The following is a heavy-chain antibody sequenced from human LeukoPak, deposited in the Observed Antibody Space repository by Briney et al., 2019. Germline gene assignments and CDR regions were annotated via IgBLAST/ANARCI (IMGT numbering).Heavy chain of an antibody. Sequence: GGSLRLSCAASGFTFDDYGMSWVRQAPGKGLEWVSGINWNGGSTGYADSVKGRFTISRDNSKNTLYLQMNSLRAEDTAAYYCARGSRGYSGYDYFDYWGQGTLVTVSS. CDR3: ARGSRGYSGYDYFDY. J-gene: IGHJ4*02. CDR1: GFTFDDYG. CDR2: INWNGGST. V-gene: IGHV3-20*04. D-gene: IGHD5-12*01.